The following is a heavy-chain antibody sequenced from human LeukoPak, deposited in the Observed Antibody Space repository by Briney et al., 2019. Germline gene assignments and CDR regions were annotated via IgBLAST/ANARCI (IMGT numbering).Heavy chain of an antibody. CDR2: IHNDGST. J-gene: IGHJ4*02. CDR1: GFIVSNTY. Sequence: PGGSLRLSCAASGFIVSNTYMTWVRQAPGKGLEWVSVIHNDGSTYYADSVKGRFTISRDNSKNMLFLRMNSLRVEDTAVYYCARDQYRELVSYWGQGTLVTVSS. CDR3: ARDQYRELVSY. V-gene: IGHV3-53*01. D-gene: IGHD3-9*01.